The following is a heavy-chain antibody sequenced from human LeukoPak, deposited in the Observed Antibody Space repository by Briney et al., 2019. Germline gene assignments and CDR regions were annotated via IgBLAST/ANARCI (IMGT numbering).Heavy chain of an antibody. CDR2: ISISAAST. V-gene: IGHV3-23*01. D-gene: IGHD3-16*01. CDR3: AKEIDRIILSSAFDV. Sequence: TGGSLRLSCAASGYTFASYGMSWVRQAPGKGLEWVSTISISAASTYYADSVKGRFTISRDKSKSTLYLQMNSLRVEDTAVYYCAKEIDRIILSSAFDVWGQGAMVTVSS. CDR1: GYTFASYG. J-gene: IGHJ3*01.